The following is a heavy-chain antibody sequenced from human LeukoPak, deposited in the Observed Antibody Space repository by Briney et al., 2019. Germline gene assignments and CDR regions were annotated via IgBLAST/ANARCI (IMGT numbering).Heavy chain of an antibody. CDR2: IILSGGT. V-gene: IGHV4-34*01. J-gene: IGHJ5*02. Sequence: SETLSLTCAVSGGSFNGYSYTWIRQPPGKGLEWIGEIILSGGTSYNPSLKSRLTISVDTSRKQFSLKLTSVTAADTALYFCARGPLAFRRVAGIFSWGRGTQVTVSS. D-gene: IGHD6-19*01. CDR3: ARGPLAFRRVAGIFS. CDR1: GGSFNGYS.